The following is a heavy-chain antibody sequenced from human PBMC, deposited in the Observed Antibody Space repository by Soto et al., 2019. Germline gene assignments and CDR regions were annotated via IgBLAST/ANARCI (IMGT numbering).Heavy chain of an antibody. Sequence: VELVESGGGVVQPGWSLRLSCAASGFTFNTHGMHWVRQAPGKGLEWVAVIWYDGSQRYYADFVRGRFTISRDNSQNTLYLQMTSLRAEDTAVYYCARIDDYGDYVTDYWGQGALVTVSS. J-gene: IGHJ4*02. CDR2: IWYDGSQR. CDR3: ARIDDYGDYVTDY. CDR1: GFTFNTHG. V-gene: IGHV3-33*01. D-gene: IGHD4-17*01.